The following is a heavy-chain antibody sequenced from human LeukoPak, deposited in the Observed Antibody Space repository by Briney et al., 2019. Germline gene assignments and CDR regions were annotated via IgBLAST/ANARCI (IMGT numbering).Heavy chain of an antibody. J-gene: IGHJ3*02. CDR2: ISGSGGST. CDR1: GFTFSSYA. D-gene: IGHD3-10*01. V-gene: IGHV3-23*01. CDR3: AKEGSGDDAFDI. Sequence: GGSLRLSCAASGFTFSSYAMSWVRQAPGKGLEWVSDISGSGGSTYYADSVKGRFTISRDNTKNTLYLQMDSLRAEDTAVYYCAKEGSGDDAFDIWGQGTMVTVSS.